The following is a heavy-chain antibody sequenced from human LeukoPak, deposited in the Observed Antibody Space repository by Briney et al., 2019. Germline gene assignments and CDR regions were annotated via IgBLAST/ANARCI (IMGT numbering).Heavy chain of an antibody. D-gene: IGHD6-19*01. V-gene: IGHV4-39*01. CDR1: GGSISCSSYY. CDR3: ARGYSSGGDGFDH. CDR2: IYYSGST. J-gene: IGHJ4*02. Sequence: SETLSLTCTVSGGSISCSSYYWGWIRQPPGKGLEWIGSIYYSGSTYYNPSLKSRVTISVDTSKNQFSLKLSSVTAADTAVYYCARGYSSGGDGFDHWGQGTLVTVSS.